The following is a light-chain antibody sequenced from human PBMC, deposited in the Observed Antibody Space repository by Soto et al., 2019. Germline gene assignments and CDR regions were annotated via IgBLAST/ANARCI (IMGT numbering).Light chain of an antibody. CDR2: GNS. J-gene: IGLJ2*01. CDR1: SSNLGADYD. Sequence: QAVVTQPPSVSGAPGQRVTISCTGSSSNLGADYDVHWYRQLPGTAPKLLIYGNSNRPSGVPDRFSGSESGTSASLAITGLQAEDEADYYCQSYDSSLSAYVVFGGGTKLTVL. V-gene: IGLV1-40*01. CDR3: QSYDSSLSAYVV.